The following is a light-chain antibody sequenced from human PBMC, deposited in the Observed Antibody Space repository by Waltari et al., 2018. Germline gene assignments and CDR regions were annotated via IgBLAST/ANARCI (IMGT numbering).Light chain of an antibody. V-gene: IGKV3-20*01. CDR3: QNHERLPAT. CDR1: QSLSTY. CDR2: AAS. Sequence: LTQSPGTLSLSPGGRATLTCRASQSLSTYLAWYQQRPGHAPRALIYAASTRATGVPDSFRGSGFGTDFSLTISRLEPEDFAVYYCQNHERLPATFGQGTKVEIK. J-gene: IGKJ1*01.